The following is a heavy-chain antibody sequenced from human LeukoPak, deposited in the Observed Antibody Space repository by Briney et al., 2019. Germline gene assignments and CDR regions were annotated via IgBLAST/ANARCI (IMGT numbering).Heavy chain of an antibody. D-gene: IGHD5-18*01. V-gene: IGHV4-59*11. CDR2: VHYSGST. J-gene: IGHJ6*03. Sequence: SETLSLTCTVSGVSISSHYWSWIRQPPGKGLGWIGFVHYSGSTHYNPSLKSRVTISVDTSKNQVSLKLTSVTAADTAVYYCARTEESGYNYGYFGYYYYMDVWGKGTTVTVSS. CDR3: ARTEESGYNYGYFGYYYYMDV. CDR1: GVSISSHY.